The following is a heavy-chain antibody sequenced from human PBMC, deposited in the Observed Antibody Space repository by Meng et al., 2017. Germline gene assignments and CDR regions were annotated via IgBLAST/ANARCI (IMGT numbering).Heavy chain of an antibody. J-gene: IGHJ4*02. CDR3: AAYSGYDYYLDY. CDR2: FDPEDGET. D-gene: IGHD5-12*01. V-gene: IGHV1-24*01. CDR1: GYTLTELS. Sequence: QVRMVQWWAEGKKPGASVKVSCKVSGYTLTELSMHWVRQAPGKGLEWMGGFDPEDGETIYAQKFQGRVTMTEDTSTDTAYMELSSLRSEDTAVYYCAAYSGYDYYLDYWGQGTLVTVSS.